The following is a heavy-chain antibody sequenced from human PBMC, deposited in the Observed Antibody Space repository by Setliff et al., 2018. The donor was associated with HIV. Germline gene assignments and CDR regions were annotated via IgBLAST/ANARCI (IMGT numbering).Heavy chain of an antibody. CDR1: GYTFSSYD. V-gene: IGHV1-8*01. CDR2: MNPNSGNT. CDR3: ARFSYGSVWPETDY. D-gene: IGHD6-25*01. J-gene: IGHJ4*02. Sequence: GASVKVSCKASGYTFSSYDINWVRQATGQGLEWMGWMNPNSGNTCYAQKFQGRVTMTRNTSISTAYMELSSLRSEDTAMYYCARFSYGSVWPETDYWGQGTLVTVPS.